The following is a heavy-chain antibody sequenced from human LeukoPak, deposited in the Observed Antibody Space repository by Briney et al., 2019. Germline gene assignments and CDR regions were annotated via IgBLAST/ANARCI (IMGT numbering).Heavy chain of an antibody. J-gene: IGHJ6*03. Sequence: ASVKVSCKASGYTFTSYDINWVRQATGQGLEWMGWMNPNSGNTGYAQKFQGRVTMTRNTSISTAYMELSSLRSEDTAVYYCARDNGGTAMAYYYYYYMDVWXKGTTVTISS. CDR3: ARDNGGTAMAYYYYYYMDV. CDR2: MNPNSGNT. V-gene: IGHV1-8*01. D-gene: IGHD5-18*01. CDR1: GYTFTSYD.